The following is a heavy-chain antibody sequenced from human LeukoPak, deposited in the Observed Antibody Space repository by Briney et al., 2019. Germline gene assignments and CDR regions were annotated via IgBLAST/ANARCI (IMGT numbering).Heavy chain of an antibody. CDR1: GFTFSSHW. CDR2: INQDGSEK. J-gene: IGHJ4*02. D-gene: IGHD6-6*01. V-gene: IGHV3-7*01. Sequence: PGGSLRLSCAASGFTFSSHWMSWVRQAPGKRLEWVANINQDGSEKYYVDSVKGRFIISRDNARNSLFLQMNILTAEDTAIYYCVREGAYSTSSPAGYWGQGTLVSVSS. CDR3: VREGAYSTSSPAGY.